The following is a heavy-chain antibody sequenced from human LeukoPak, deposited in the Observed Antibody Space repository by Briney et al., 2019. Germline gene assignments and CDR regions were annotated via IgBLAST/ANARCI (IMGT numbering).Heavy chain of an antibody. V-gene: IGHV3-30*03. CDR1: GFTFSSYG. CDR3: ASPLDGGYEPPPAN. J-gene: IGHJ4*02. Sequence: PGRSLRLSCAASGFTFSSYGMHWVRQAPGKGLEWVAVISYDGSNKYYADSVKGRFTISRDNSKNTLYLQMNSLRAEDTAVYYCASPLDGGYEPPPANWGQGTLVTVSS. CDR2: ISYDGSNK. D-gene: IGHD5-12*01.